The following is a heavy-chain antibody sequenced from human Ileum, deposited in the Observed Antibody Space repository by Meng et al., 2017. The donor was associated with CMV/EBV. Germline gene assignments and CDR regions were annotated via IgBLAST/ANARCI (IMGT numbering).Heavy chain of an antibody. CDR1: GDSVSGNSVA. CDR3: ARGESSSLDY. Sequence: QEQLHQSVPGLVKPSPSLPLTGAISGDSVSGNSVAWNWIMQSPSRGLEWLGRTYYRSRWYNDYAESVKSRITIHPDTSTNQFSLDLSSVTPEDTAIYYCARGESSSLDYWGQGTLVTVSS. D-gene: IGHD6-13*01. V-gene: IGHV6-1*01. CDR2: TYYRSRWYN. J-gene: IGHJ4*02.